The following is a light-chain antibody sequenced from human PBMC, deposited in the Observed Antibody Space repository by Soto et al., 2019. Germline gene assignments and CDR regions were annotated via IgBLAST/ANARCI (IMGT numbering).Light chain of an antibody. CDR1: TGAVASGHS. CDR2: STN. J-gene: IGLJ2*01. V-gene: IGLV7-43*01. Sequence: QAVVTQEPSLTVSPGGTVTLTCAASTGAVASGHSPNWFQQKAGQAPRALIYSTNNKHSWTPARFSGSLLGDKAALTLSGVQPEDEAEYYCQLHYGDAVVFGGGTKLTVL. CDR3: QLHYGDAVV.